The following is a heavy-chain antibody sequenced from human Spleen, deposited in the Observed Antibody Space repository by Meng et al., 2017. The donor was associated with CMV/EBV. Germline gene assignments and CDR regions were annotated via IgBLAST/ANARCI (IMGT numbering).Heavy chain of an antibody. CDR2: INPNSGGT. CDR3: AKLGQLGDFGY. Sequence: ASVKVSCKASGYTFTGYYIHWVRQAPGQGLEWMGWINPNSGGTNYALKFQGRVTMTRDTSINTAYMALTRLTSDDTAVYYCAKLGQLGDFGYWGQGTLVTVSS. J-gene: IGHJ4*02. CDR1: GYTFTGYY. D-gene: IGHD3-10*01. V-gene: IGHV1-2*02.